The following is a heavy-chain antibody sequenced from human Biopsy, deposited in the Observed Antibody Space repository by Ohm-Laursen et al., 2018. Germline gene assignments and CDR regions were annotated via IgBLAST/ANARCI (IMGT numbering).Heavy chain of an antibody. V-gene: IGHV1-46*01. Sequence: SSVKVSCKSSGYSFTKYYINWVRQAPGQGLEWMGIINPTGGTTSYAEKFQGRVTLTRDTSTGTVYLELNSLIYEDTALYYCARDETGSSVFGPYYYGMDVWGQGTTVAVSS. D-gene: IGHD3-9*01. CDR2: INPTGGTT. CDR3: ARDETGSSVFGPYYYGMDV. J-gene: IGHJ6*02. CDR1: GYSFTKYY.